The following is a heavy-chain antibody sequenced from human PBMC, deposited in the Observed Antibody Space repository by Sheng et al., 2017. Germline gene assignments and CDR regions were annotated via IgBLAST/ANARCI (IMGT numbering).Heavy chain of an antibody. CDR2: IIPILGIA. Sequence: QVQLVQSGXEVKKPGSSVKVSCKASGGTFSSYTISWVRQAPGQGLEWMGRIIPILGIANYAQKFQGRVTITADKSTSTAYMELSSLRSEDTAVYYCARDRRIAVAGSWFDPLGPGNPGHRLL. J-gene: IGHJ5*02. CDR1: GGTFSSYT. D-gene: IGHD6-19*01. CDR3: ARDRRIAVAGSWFDP. V-gene: IGHV1-69*08.